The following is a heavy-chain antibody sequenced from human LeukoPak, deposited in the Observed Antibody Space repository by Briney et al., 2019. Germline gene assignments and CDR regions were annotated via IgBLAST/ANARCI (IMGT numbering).Heavy chain of an antibody. J-gene: IGHJ4*02. Sequence: SVKVSCKASGRTFSSYAISWVLQAPGQGLEWMGRIIPILGIANYAQKFQGRVTITADKSTSTAYMELSSLRSEDTAVYYCARVGDYGGNSESNYWGQGTLVTVSS. CDR3: ARVGDYGGNSESNY. D-gene: IGHD4-23*01. V-gene: IGHV1-69*04. CDR1: GRTFSSYA. CDR2: IIPILGIA.